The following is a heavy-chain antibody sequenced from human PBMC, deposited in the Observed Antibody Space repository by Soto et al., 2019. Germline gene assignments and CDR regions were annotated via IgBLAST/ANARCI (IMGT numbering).Heavy chain of an antibody. D-gene: IGHD2-2*01. CDR1: GYTFTSYV. J-gene: IGHJ6*02. CDR3: AISGSGEYCSSTSCSARYYYYGMDV. Sequence: AAVKVSCKASGYTFTSYVISWVLQGPGEGHEWMGWMSAYNGNTNYAEKLQGRVTMTTDTSTSTAYMELRSLRSDDTAVYYCAISGSGEYCSSTSCSARYYYYGMDVWGQGTTVTVSS. V-gene: IGHV1-18*01. CDR2: MSAYNGNT.